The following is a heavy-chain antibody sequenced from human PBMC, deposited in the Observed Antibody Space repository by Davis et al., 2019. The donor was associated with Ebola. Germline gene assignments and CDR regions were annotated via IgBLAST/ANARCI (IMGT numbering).Heavy chain of an antibody. Sequence: PGGSLRPSCTASGFTFDDYAMHWVRQAPGKGLEWVSGISWNSGNIGYADSVKGRFTISRDNAKNSLYLQMNSLRAEDTALYYCGKDISYDFWSGPLVNWGQGSLVTVSS. J-gene: IGHJ4*02. CDR1: GFTFDDYA. CDR3: GKDISYDFWSGPLVN. V-gene: IGHV3-9*01. D-gene: IGHD3-3*01. CDR2: ISWNSGNI.